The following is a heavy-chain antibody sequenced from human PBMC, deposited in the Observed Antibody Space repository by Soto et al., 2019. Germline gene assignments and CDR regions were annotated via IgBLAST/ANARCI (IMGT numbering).Heavy chain of an antibody. CDR3: AVGYCGSASCSREYFQH. D-gene: IGHD2-2*01. Sequence: SETLSLTCAVSGYSISSGYYWAWIRQPPGKGLEWIGTIYHSGGTFHNPSLKSRVTISVDTAKNQFSLKLRSVTAADTAVYYRAVGYCGSASCSREYFQHWGQGTLVTVSS. CDR1: GYSISSGYY. J-gene: IGHJ1*01. V-gene: IGHV4-38-2*01. CDR2: IYHSGGT.